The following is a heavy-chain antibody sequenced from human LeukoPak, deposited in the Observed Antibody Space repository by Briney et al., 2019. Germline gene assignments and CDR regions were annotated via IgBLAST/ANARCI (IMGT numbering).Heavy chain of an antibody. J-gene: IGHJ4*02. V-gene: IGHV4-39*07. Sequence: SETLSLTCTVSGGSISSSSYYWGCIRQPPGKGLEWIGSIYYSGSTYYNPSLKSRVTISVDTSKNQFSLKLSSVTAADTAVYYCARDSLVGAYYYFDFWGQGTLVTVSS. D-gene: IGHD1-26*01. CDR1: GGSISSSSYY. CDR3: ARDSLVGAYYYFDF. CDR2: IYYSGST.